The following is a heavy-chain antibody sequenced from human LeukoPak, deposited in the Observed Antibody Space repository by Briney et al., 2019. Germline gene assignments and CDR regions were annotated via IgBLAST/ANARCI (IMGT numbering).Heavy chain of an antibody. CDR1: GGSISSGNFY. V-gene: IGHV4-61*02. CDR3: ARGGANDYDSSGYYYPPDAFDI. D-gene: IGHD3-22*01. J-gene: IGHJ3*02. Sequence: PSETLSLTCTVSGGSISSGNFYWSWIRQPAGKGLEWIGRISTSGSTNYSPSFKSRVTISADTSNNQFSLKLSSVTAADTAVCYCARGGANDYDSSGYYYPPDAFDIWGQGTMVTVSS. CDR2: ISTSGST.